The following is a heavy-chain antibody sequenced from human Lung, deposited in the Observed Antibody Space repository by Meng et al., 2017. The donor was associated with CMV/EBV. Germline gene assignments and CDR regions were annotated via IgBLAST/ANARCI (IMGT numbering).Heavy chain of an antibody. V-gene: IGHV3-43D*03. J-gene: IGHJ6*02. Sequence: GEXXKISCAASGFTFDDYAMHWVRQAPGKGLEWVSLISWDGGNTYYADSVKGRFTISRDNSKNSLYLQMNSLRAEDTALYYCAKDADGGKGYYYYGMDVWGQGTXVTVSS. D-gene: IGHD4-23*01. CDR2: ISWDGGNT. CDR3: AKDADGGKGYYYYGMDV. CDR1: GFTFDDYA.